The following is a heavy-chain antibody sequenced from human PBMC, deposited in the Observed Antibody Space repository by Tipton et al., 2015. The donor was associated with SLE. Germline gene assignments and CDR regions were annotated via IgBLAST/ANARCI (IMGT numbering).Heavy chain of an antibody. Sequence: TLSLTCTVSGGSISSYYWSWIRQPPGKGLEWIGEINHSGSTNYNPSLKSRVTISVDTSKNQFSLKLSSVTAADTAVYYCARGIDYWGQGTLVTVSS. V-gene: IGHV4-34*01. CDR3: ARGIDY. CDR2: INHSGST. J-gene: IGHJ4*02. CDR1: GGSISSYY.